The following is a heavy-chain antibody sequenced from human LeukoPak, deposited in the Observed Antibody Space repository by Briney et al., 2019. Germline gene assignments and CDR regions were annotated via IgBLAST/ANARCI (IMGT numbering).Heavy chain of an antibody. CDR3: AKDPHDYGDYGGY. J-gene: IGHJ4*02. D-gene: IGHD4-17*01. Sequence: GGSLRLSCAASGFTFSSYAMSWVRQAPGKGLEWVSAISGSGGSTYYADSVKGRFTTSRDNSKNTLYLQMNSLRAEDTAVYYCAKDPHDYGDYGGYWGQGTLVTVSS. CDR2: ISGSGGST. V-gene: IGHV3-23*01. CDR1: GFTFSSYA.